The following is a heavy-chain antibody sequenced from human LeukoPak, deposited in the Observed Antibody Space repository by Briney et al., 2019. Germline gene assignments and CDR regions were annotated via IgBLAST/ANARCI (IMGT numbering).Heavy chain of an antibody. CDR1: GFTFSRYS. V-gene: IGHV3-21*01. CDR3: ARAPGGYDFYMDV. Sequence: GGSLRLSCAASGFTFSRYSMNWVRQASGKGLEWVSSIGSGSTYIYYADSVKGRFTISRDNARNSLFLQINSLRAEDTAVYYCARAPGGYDFYMDVLGKGTTVTVSS. J-gene: IGHJ6*03. D-gene: IGHD1-26*01. CDR2: IGSGSTYI.